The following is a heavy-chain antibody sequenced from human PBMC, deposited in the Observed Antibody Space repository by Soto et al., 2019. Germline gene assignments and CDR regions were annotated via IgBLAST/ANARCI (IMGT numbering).Heavy chain of an antibody. CDR3: AKAGPSESLSGSPFAP. J-gene: IGHJ5*02. CDR1: GFTFSSYG. D-gene: IGHD3-10*01. Sequence: QVQLVESGGGVVQPGRSLRLSCAASGFTFSSYGMHWVRQAPGKGLEWVAVISYDGSNKYYADSVKGRFPISRDTSHHPLYLQMNSPKAQTTAVSHRAKAGPSESLSGSPFAPWGQETLVTVSS. CDR2: ISYDGSNK. V-gene: IGHV3-30*18.